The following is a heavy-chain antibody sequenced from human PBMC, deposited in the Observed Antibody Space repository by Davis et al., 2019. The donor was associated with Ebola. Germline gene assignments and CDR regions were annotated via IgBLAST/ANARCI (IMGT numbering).Heavy chain of an antibody. D-gene: IGHD3-16*01. CDR2: INHSGST. CDR1: GGSFSGYY. Sequence: PSETLSLTCAVYGGSFSGYYWSWIRQPPGKGLEWIGEINHSGSTNYNPSLKSRVTISVDTSKNQFSLKLSSVTAADTAVYYCARGRGRILGFDPWGQGTLVTVSS. J-gene: IGHJ5*02. CDR3: ARGRGRILGFDP. V-gene: IGHV4-34*01.